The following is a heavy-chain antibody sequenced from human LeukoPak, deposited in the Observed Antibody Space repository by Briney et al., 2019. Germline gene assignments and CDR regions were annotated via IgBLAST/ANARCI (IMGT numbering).Heavy chain of an antibody. V-gene: IGHV3-48*04. CDR2: ISSSGSTI. D-gene: IGHD3-10*01. CDR3: ARGDYYGSGSYYLLVF. Sequence: GGSLRLSCTASGFSFDTYAMNWVRQAPGKGLEWVSYISSSGSTIYYADSVKGRFTISRDNAKNSLYLQMNSLRAEDTAVYYCARGDYYGSGSYYLLVFWGQGTLVTVSS. CDR1: GFSFDTYA. J-gene: IGHJ4*02.